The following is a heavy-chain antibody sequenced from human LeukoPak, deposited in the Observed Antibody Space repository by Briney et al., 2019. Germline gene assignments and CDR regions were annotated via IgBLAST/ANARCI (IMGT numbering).Heavy chain of an antibody. J-gene: IGHJ3*02. Sequence: GGSLRLSCAASGFTFSDYYMSWIRQAPGKGLEWVSYISSSSSYTSYADSVKGRFTISRDNAKNSLYLQMNSLRAEDTAVYYCARSRSSIAAALDAFDIWGQGTMVTVSS. CDR3: ARSRSSIAAALDAFDI. D-gene: IGHD6-13*01. CDR2: ISSSSSYT. CDR1: GFTFSDYY. V-gene: IGHV3-11*06.